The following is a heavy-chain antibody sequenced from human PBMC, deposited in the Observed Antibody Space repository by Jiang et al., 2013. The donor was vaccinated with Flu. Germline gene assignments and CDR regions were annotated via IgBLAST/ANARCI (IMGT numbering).Heavy chain of an antibody. CDR2: IYYSGST. J-gene: IGHJ4*02. CDR3: ARDDSRWPRRFDY. Sequence: GLVKPSETLSLTCTVSGGSISSYYWTWIRQSPGKGLEWIGYIYYSGSTDYNPSLKSRVTMSLDTSKKQFSLKLTSVTAADTAVYYCARDDSRWPRRFDYWGQGALITVSS. CDR1: GGSISSYY. V-gene: IGHV4-59*01. D-gene: IGHD6-13*01.